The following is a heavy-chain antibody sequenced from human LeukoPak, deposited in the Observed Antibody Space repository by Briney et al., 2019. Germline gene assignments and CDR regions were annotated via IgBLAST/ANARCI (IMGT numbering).Heavy chain of an antibody. J-gene: IGHJ6*04. D-gene: IGHD3-10*01. Sequence: YWIAWVRQPPGSGLEWIGEINNSGSTNYNPSLKSRVTVSIDTSKNQFSLKLSSVTAADTAIYFCARHGLGRGVYITRQYNYYMDVWGTGTTVTVSS. V-gene: IGHV4-34*01. CDR3: ARHGLGRGVYITRQYNYYMDV. CDR1: Y. CDR2: INNSGST.